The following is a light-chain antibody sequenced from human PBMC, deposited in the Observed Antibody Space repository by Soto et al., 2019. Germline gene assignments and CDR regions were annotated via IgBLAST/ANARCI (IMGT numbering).Light chain of an antibody. J-gene: IGKJ5*01. V-gene: IGKV3D-20*01. CDR1: QSVSSSY. CDR2: DAS. CDR3: QQYGSSPIT. Sequence: EIVLTQSPATLSLSPGERATLSCGASQSVSSSYLAWYQQKPGLAPRLLIYDASSRATVIPDRFSGSGSGTDFTLTISRLEPEDFEVYYCQQYGSSPITFGQGTRLEIK.